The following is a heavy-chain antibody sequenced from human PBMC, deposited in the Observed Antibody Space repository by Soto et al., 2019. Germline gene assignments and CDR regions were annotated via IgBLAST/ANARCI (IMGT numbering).Heavy chain of an antibody. Sequence: PSETLSLTCTVSGGSISSGDYYWSWIRQPPGKGLEWIGYIYYSGSTYYNPSLKSRVTISVDTSKNQFSLKLSSVTAADTAVYYCARMPVDTSMIYWFDPWGQGTLVTVYS. D-gene: IGHD5-18*01. CDR2: IYYSGST. V-gene: IGHV4-30-4*01. CDR3: ARMPVDTSMIYWFDP. CDR1: GGSISSGDYY. J-gene: IGHJ5*02.